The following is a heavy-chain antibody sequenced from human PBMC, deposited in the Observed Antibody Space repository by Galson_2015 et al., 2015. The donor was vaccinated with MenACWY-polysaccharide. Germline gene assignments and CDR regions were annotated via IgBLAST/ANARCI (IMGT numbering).Heavy chain of an antibody. J-gene: IGHJ4*02. D-gene: IGHD6-19*01. CDR3: AIARGFSSGWKYFDY. CDR2: ISGTGDSI. CDR1: GFTFSSNA. V-gene: IGHV3-23*01. Sequence: SLRLSCATSGFTFSSNAMSWVRQASGKGLEWVSAISGTGDSIRYADSVKGRFTISRDASKNTLYLQMSSLRAEDTALYYCAIARGFSSGWKYFDYWGQGTLVTVSA.